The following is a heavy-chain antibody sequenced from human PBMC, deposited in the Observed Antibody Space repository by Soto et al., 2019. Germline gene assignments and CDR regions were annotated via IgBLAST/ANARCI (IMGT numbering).Heavy chain of an antibody. CDR3: VKDRRGTWSFDY. J-gene: IGHJ4*02. V-gene: IGHV3-30*18. CDR2: ISFDGSDK. CDR1: GFTFTSDG. Sequence: PGGSLRLSCAASGFTFTSDGMHWVRQAPGKGLEWVAVISFDGSDKWYADSVKGRFTISRDDSENTVSLQMTSLRTEDTAVYYCVKDRRGTWSFDYFCQGTLLTVSS. D-gene: IGHD3-16*01.